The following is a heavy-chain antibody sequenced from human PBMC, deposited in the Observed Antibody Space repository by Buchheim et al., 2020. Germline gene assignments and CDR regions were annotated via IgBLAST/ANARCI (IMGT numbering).Heavy chain of an antibody. CDR2: INPLSGGT. CDR3: AREIMDDGLTSYSSYYFYGMDV. D-gene: IGHD3-9*01. Sequence: QVQLVQSGAEVKKPGASVKVSCQASGYTFTGYYMHWVRQAPGQRLEWMGWINPLSGGTSYAQKFQGWVTLTSDTPISTAYMELSSLTSDDTAVYYCAREIMDDGLTSYSSYYFYGMDVWGQGTT. J-gene: IGHJ6*02. V-gene: IGHV1-2*04. CDR1: GYTFTGYY.